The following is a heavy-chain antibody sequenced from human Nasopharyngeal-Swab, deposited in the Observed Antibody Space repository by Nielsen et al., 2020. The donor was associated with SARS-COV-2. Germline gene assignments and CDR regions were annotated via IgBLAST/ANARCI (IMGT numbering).Heavy chain of an antibody. Sequence: ASVKVSCKASGYTFTSYDINWVRQATGQGLEWMGWMNPNSGNTGYAQKFQGRVTMTRNTSISTAYMELSSLRSEDTAVYYCTTIVGANGGDDYWGQGTLVTVSS. CDR2: MNPNSGNT. V-gene: IGHV1-8*01. D-gene: IGHD1-26*01. J-gene: IGHJ4*02. CDR1: GYTFTSYD. CDR3: TTIVGANGGDDY.